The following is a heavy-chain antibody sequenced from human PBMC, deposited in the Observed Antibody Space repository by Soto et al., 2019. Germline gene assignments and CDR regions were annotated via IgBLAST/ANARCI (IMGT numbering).Heavy chain of an antibody. CDR2: IKQDGSGK. V-gene: IGHV3-7*01. J-gene: IGHJ4*02. CDR3: ARDGSPNPSGYEADY. D-gene: IGHD5-12*01. CDR1: GFTFSSYW. Sequence: PGGSLRLSCAASGFTFSSYWMSWVRQAPGKGLEWVANIKQDGSGKYYVDSVKGRFTISRDNAKNSLYLQMNSLRAEDTAVYYCARDGSPNPSGYEADYWGQGTLVTVSS.